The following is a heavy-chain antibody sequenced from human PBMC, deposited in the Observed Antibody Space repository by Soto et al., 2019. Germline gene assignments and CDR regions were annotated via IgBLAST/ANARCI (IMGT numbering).Heavy chain of an antibody. CDR3: AKDAWDIVAAPFDY. V-gene: IGHV3-30*18. CDR2: ISYDGSNK. CDR1: GFTFSSYG. J-gene: IGHJ4*02. Sequence: GGSLRLSCAASGFTFSSYGMHWVRQAPGKGLEWVAVISYDGSNKYYADSVKGRFTISRDNSKNTLYLQMNSLRAEDTAVYYCAKDAWDIVAAPFDYWGQGTLVTVSS. D-gene: IGHD5-12*01.